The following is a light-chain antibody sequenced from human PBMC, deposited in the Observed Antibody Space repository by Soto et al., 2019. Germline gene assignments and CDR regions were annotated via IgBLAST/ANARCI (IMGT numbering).Light chain of an antibody. CDR2: DAS. V-gene: IGKV1-5*01. CDR1: QSISSW. CDR3: QRYNHYWP. Sequence: IQKHHCPPTMSATVGDRVTINCRASQSISSWLAWYQQTPGKAPKLLIYDASSLESGVPSRFSGSGSGTEITLTISCLQPDDSATYNCQRYNHYWPFGQGTEVDI. J-gene: IGKJ1*01.